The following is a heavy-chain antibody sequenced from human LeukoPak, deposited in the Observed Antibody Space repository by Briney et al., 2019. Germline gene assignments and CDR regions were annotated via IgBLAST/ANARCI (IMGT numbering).Heavy chain of an antibody. CDR1: GGSISGGSYS. CDR2: IYPRGST. D-gene: IGHD2-2*01. V-gene: IGHV4-30-2*01. J-gene: IGHJ4*02. Sequence: SETLSLTCAVSGGSISGGSYSWSWIRQPPGKGLEWIGYIYPRGSTYYNPSLKSRVILSLDKSANQFSLNLSSVTAADTAVYFCARDEGSSYPFDYWGQGTLVTVSS. CDR3: ARDEGSSYPFDY.